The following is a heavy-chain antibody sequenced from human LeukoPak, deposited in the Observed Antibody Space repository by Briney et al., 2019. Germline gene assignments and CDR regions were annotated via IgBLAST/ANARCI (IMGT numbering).Heavy chain of an antibody. CDR1: GGTFSSYA. CDR3: ASEIGSYDFWSGYYKY. CDR2: IIPIFGTA. D-gene: IGHD3-3*01. Sequence: VASVTVSCKASGGTFSSYAIRWVRQAPGQGLEWMGGIIPIFGTANYAQKFQGRVTITADESTSTAYMELSSLRSEDTAVYYCASEIGSYDFWSGYYKYWGQGTLVTVSS. V-gene: IGHV1-69*13. J-gene: IGHJ4*02.